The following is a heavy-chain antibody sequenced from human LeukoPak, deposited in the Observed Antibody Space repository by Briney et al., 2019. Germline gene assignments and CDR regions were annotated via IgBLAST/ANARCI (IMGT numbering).Heavy chain of an antibody. CDR1: GYSISSGYY. Sequence: SETLSLTCAVSGYSISSGYYWGWIRQPPGKGLEWIGSIYHSGSTYYNPSLKSRVTISVDTSKNQFSLKLSSVTAADTAVYYCARVLETNWFDPWSQGTLVTVSS. CDR3: ARVLETNWFDP. J-gene: IGHJ5*02. CDR2: IYHSGST. D-gene: IGHD1-1*01. V-gene: IGHV4-38-2*01.